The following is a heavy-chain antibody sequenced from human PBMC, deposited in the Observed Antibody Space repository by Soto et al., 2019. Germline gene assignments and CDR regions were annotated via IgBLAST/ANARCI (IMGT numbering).Heavy chain of an antibody. CDR1: GFTLDYYA. V-gene: IGHV3-9*01. Sequence: GGSLRLSCAASGFTLDYYAMHWVRQAPGKGLEWVSSIIWNSGSIAYADSVKGRFTISRDNAKNSLYLQMNSLRAEDTALYFCAKELTLNGFDIWGQGTMVTVSS. J-gene: IGHJ3*02. CDR2: IIWNSGSI. CDR3: AKELTLNGFDI.